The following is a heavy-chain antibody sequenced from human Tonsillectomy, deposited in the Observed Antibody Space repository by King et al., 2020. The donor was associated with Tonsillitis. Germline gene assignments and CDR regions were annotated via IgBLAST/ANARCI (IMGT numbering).Heavy chain of an antibody. CDR3: ARAWFGEFNDAFDI. CDR2: IYYSGST. D-gene: IGHD3-10*01. Sequence: VQLQESGPGLVKPSETLSLTCTVSGGSISSYYWSWIRQPPGKGLEWIGYIYYSGSTNYNPSLKSRVTISVDTSKNQFSLKLCSVTAADTAVYYCARAWFGEFNDAFDIWGQGTMVTVSS. CDR1: GGSISSYY. V-gene: IGHV4-59*01. J-gene: IGHJ3*02.